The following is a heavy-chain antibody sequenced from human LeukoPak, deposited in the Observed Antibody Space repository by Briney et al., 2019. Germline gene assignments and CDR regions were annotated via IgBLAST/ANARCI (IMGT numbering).Heavy chain of an antibody. CDR3: ARDRGATRGLDY. Sequence: GGSLRLSCAASGFTFTRYWMSWVRQAPGKGLEWVANIKQDGSEKYYVDSVKGRFTISRDNAKNSLYLQMNSLRAEDTAVYYCARDRGATRGLDYWGQGTLVTVSS. D-gene: IGHD1-26*01. J-gene: IGHJ4*02. CDR1: GFTFTRYW. V-gene: IGHV3-7*01. CDR2: IKQDGSEK.